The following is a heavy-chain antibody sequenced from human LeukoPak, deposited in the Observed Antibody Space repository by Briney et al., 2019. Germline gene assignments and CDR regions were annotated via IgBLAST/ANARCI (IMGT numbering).Heavy chain of an antibody. D-gene: IGHD3-22*01. CDR1: GGPISRSY. J-gene: IGHJ4*02. Sequence: SETLSLTCTVSGGPISRSYWTWIRQPPGKGLEWIGDIYDSGTTNYNPSLKSRVTISVDTSKNQFSLKLSSVTAADTAVYYCARGPPNYYDTDYWGQGTLVTVSS. CDR3: ARGPPNYYDTDY. V-gene: IGHV4-59*01. CDR2: IYDSGTT.